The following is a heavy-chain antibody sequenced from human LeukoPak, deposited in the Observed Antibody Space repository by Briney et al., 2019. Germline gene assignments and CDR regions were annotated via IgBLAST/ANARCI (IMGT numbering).Heavy chain of an antibody. V-gene: IGHV3-74*01. CDR3: ARAVYYSNYLGY. D-gene: IGHD3-10*01. CDR2: INSDGSST. J-gene: IGHJ4*01. Sequence: GGSLRLSCAASGFTFSSYWMHWVRQAPGKGLVWVSRINSDGSSTNYGDSVKGRFTNSRDNAKNTLYLQMNSLRAEDTAMYYCARAVYYSNYLGYWGQGTLVTVSS. CDR1: GFTFSSYW.